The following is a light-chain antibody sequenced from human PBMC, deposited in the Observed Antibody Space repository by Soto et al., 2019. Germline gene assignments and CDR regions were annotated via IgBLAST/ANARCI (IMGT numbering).Light chain of an antibody. CDR1: QSVSST. V-gene: IGKV3-15*01. J-gene: IGKJ4*01. CDR2: GAS. CDR3: QQYNDWLT. Sequence: EIVMTQSPDTLSVSTGERATLFCRASQSVSSTVAWYQQRPGQAPRLLIYGASTRATGIPARFSGSGSGTEFTLTISSLQSEDFAVYYCQQYNDWLTFGGGTKVDIK.